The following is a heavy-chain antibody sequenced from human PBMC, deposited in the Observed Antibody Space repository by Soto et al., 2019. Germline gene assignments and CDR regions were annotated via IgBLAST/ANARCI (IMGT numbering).Heavy chain of an antibody. J-gene: IGHJ6*02. CDR3: AGCDYSTSWYFHYGMDV. CDR2: TYYRSKWYN. D-gene: IGHD6-13*01. V-gene: IGHV6-1*01. Sequence: SQTLSLTCVISGDSVSNNSAAWNWIRQSPSRGLEWLGRTYYRSKWYNDYAIFLESRITINPDTSKNQFSLQLNSVTPEDTAVYYCAGCDYSTSWYFHYGMDVWGQGTTVTVSS. CDR1: GDSVSNNSAA.